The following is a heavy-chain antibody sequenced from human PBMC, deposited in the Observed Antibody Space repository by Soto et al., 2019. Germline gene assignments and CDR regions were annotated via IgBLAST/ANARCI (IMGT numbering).Heavy chain of an antibody. CDR3: ARDLWGYCGADCYPLDV. CDR1: GGSISSYY. V-gene: IGHV4-59*01. J-gene: IGHJ6*02. Sequence: QVRLQESGPGLVKPSETLSLTCTVSGGSISSYYCSCIRQPPGKGLEWIGYMYNTGRTIYNPSLKSRVTRSVDTSKNQFSLKLNSVTAADTAVYYCARDLWGYCGADCYPLDVWGQGTTVTVSS. CDR2: MYNTGRT. D-gene: IGHD2-21*02.